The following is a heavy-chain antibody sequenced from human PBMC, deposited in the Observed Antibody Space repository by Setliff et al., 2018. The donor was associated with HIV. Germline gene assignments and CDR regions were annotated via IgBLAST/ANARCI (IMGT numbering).Heavy chain of an antibody. V-gene: IGHV4-39*03. Sequence: PSETLSLTCTVSAGSIRSSTYYWAWIRQPPGKGLEWIGTIYYSGNTYYNPSLKSRATISVDTSKNQFSLKLSSVTAADTAVYYCIIAYSSGWLAPMGFDSWGQGTLVTVSS. J-gene: IGHJ4*02. CDR2: IYYSGNT. D-gene: IGHD6-19*01. CDR1: AGSIRSSTYY. CDR3: IIAYSSGWLAPMGFDS.